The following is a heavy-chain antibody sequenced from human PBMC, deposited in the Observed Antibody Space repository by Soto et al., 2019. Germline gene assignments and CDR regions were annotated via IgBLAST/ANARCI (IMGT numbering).Heavy chain of an antibody. D-gene: IGHD2-15*01. CDR1: GLTFSDHF. Sequence: QVQLVESGGGLVKPGGSLRLSCAASGLTFSDHFMSWIRQPPGKGLEWVSYISSRSSFTKHADSVKGRFIISRDNAKNSLYLQMNSLRAEDTAVYYCARVSKYCSGASCYIDYWGQGTLVTVSS. V-gene: IGHV3-11*06. J-gene: IGHJ4*02. CDR2: ISSRSSFT. CDR3: ARVSKYCSGASCYIDY.